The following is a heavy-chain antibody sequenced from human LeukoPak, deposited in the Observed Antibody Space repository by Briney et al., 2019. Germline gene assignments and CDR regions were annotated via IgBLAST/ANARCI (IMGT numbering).Heavy chain of an antibody. V-gene: IGHV1-18*01. J-gene: IGHJ1*01. CDR2: ISAYYGNT. CDR3: ARDETLIFSRPEYFQH. CDR1: GYTFTSYD. Sequence: GASVKVSCKASGYTFTSYDISWVRQAPGQGLEWMGWISAYYGNTNYAQKLQGRVTMTTDTSTSTAYMELRSLRSDDTAVYYCARDETLIFSRPEYFQHWGQGTLVTVSS.